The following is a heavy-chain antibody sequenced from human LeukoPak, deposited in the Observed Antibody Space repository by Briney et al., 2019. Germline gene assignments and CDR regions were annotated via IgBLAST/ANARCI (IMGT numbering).Heavy chain of an antibody. J-gene: IGHJ6*02. CDR2: ISAYNGNT. D-gene: IGHD6-13*01. CDR3: ARGARSSSWRDYYYYYGMDV. CDR1: GYTFTSYG. V-gene: IGHV1-18*01. Sequence: ASVKVSCKASGYTFTSYGISWLRQAPGQGLEWMGWISAYNGNTNYAQKLQGRVTMTTDTSTSTAYMELRSLRSDDTAVYYCARGARSSSWRDYYYYYGMDVWGQGTTVTVSS.